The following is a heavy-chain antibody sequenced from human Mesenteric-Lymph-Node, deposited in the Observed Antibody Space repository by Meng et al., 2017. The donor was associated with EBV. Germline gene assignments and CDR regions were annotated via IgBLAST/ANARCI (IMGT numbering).Heavy chain of an antibody. CDR3: AKDISGTGDY. J-gene: IGHJ4*02. D-gene: IGHD3-10*01. Sequence: VQLVESGGGVVQPGRSLGLSCAASGFIFSSFGINWVRQAPGKGLEWVAVISYDGSRKYYADSVKGRFTVTRDNSKNTLYLQMNSLRPEDTAVYYCAKDISGTGDYWGQGTLVTVSS. CDR2: ISYDGSRK. V-gene: IGHV3-30*18. CDR1: GFIFSSFG.